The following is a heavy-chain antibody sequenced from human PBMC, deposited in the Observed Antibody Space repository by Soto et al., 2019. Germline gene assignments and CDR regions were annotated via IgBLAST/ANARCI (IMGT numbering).Heavy chain of an antibody. J-gene: IGHJ6*02. CDR3: ARELAAAGAGGGYYYYYGMDV. CDR1: GFTFSSDG. Sequence: GGSLRLSCDASGFTFSSDGMHWVRQAPGKGLARVAVIWYDGSNKYYADSVEGRFTISRDNSKNTQYLQMNSLRAEDTAVYYCARELAAAGAGGGYYYYYGMDVWGQGTTVTVSS. CDR2: IWYDGSNK. V-gene: IGHV3-33*01. D-gene: IGHD6-13*01.